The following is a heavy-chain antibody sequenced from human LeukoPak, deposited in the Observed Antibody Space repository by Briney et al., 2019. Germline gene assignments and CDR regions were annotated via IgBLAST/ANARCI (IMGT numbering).Heavy chain of an antibody. V-gene: IGHV4-34*01. CDR3: ARHGHYDFWRELYYYYYYMDV. CDR2: INHSGST. CDR1: GGSFSGYY. J-gene: IGHJ6*03. Sequence: SETLSLTCAVYGGSFSGYYWSWIRQPPGKGLEWIGEINHSGSTNYNPSLKSRVTISVDTSKNQFSLKLSSVTAADTAVYYCARHGHYDFWRELYYYYYYMDVWGKGTTVTVSS. D-gene: IGHD3-3*01.